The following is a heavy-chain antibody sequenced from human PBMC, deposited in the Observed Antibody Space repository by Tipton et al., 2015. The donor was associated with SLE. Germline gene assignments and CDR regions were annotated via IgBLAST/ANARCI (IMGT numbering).Heavy chain of an antibody. CDR1: GGSISGHY. J-gene: IGHJ4*02. CDR3: ARQDLGRAATLTFDN. Sequence: TLSLTCTVSGGSISGHYWSWIRQPPGKGLEWIGYIHYTGSTHYNPSLESRVTMSVDTSKNQFSLRLTSVNAADTAIYYCARQDLGRAATLTFDNWGQGTLVTVSS. V-gene: IGHV4-59*11. D-gene: IGHD4-17*01. CDR2: IHYTGST.